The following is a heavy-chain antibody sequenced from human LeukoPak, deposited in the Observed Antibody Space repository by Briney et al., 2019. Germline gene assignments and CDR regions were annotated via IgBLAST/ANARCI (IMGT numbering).Heavy chain of an antibody. V-gene: IGHV3-7*04. J-gene: IGHJ5*02. D-gene: IGHD1-26*01. CDR3: ARGHSGRWFWWFGA. CDR1: GFTFSSYW. Sequence: GGSLRLSCAASGFTFSSYWMSWVRQAPGRGLQWVASIKQDGSEIYYVDSVKGRFSISRDNDKNSLSLQMNSLRAEDAAVYYCARGHSGRWFWWFGAWGQGTLVTVSS. CDR2: IKQDGSEI.